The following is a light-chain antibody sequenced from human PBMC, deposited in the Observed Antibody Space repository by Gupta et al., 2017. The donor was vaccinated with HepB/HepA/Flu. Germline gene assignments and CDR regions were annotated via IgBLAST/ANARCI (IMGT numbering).Light chain of an antibody. V-gene: IGKV2-28*01. CDR1: QSLLPSNGNTY. Sequence: DIVMTQSPLSLPVTPGEPASISCRSSQSLLPSNGNTYLDWYLQKPGQSPQLLIYLGSNRASGVPDRFSGSGSGTDFTLKISRVEAEDVGVYYCMQALQGITFGGGTKVEIK. CDR3: MQALQGIT. J-gene: IGKJ4*01. CDR2: LGS.